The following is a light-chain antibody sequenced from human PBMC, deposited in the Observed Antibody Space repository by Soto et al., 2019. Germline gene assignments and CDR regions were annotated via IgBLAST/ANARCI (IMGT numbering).Light chain of an antibody. Sequence: EIVLTQSPGTLSLSPGERATLSCRASQSVSSNYLAWYQQKPGQAPRLLIYGASSRATGIPDRFSGSGSGTDFTLTISSLEPEDFVVYYFQQYDSSPWTFGQGTKVDIK. CDR2: GAS. CDR1: QSVSSNY. V-gene: IGKV3-20*01. CDR3: QQYDSSPWT. J-gene: IGKJ1*01.